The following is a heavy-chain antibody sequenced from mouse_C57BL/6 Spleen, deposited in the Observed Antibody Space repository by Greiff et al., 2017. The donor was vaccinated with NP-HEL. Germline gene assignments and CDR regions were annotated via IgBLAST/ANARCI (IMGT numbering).Heavy chain of an antibody. CDR2: IYPGDGDT. CDR3: ARSGWYAMDY. J-gene: IGHJ4*01. Sequence: QVQLQQSGPELVKPGASVKISCKASGYAFSSSWMNWVKQRPGKGLEWIGRIYPGDGDTNYNGKFKGKATLTADKSSSTAYMQLSSLTSEDSAVYFCARSGWYAMDYWGQGTSVTVSS. D-gene: IGHD1-1*02. CDR1: GYAFSSSW. V-gene: IGHV1-82*01.